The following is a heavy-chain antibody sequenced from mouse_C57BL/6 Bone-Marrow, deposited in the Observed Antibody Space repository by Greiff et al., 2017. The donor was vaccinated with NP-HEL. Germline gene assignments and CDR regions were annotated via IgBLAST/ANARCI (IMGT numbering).Heavy chain of an antibody. Sequence: VQLQQSGAELARPGASVKLSCKASGYTFTSYGISWVKQRTGQGLEWIGEIYPRSGNTYYNEKFKGKATLTADKSSSTAYMELRSLTSEDAAVYFWAREGAYWGQGTLVTVSA. CDR2: IYPRSGNT. CDR1: GYTFTSYG. CDR3: AREGAY. V-gene: IGHV1-81*01. J-gene: IGHJ3*01.